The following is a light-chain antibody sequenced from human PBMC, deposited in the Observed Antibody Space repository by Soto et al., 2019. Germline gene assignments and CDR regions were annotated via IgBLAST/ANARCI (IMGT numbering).Light chain of an antibody. CDR3: ARWDYSLHNWV. Sequence: QSVLAQPPSASGTPGQRVTISCSGSSSNIGTITVNWYQHLPGTAPKLLIYGDNQRPSGVPDRFSGSKSGTSASLAINGLQLEDEADYYYARWDYSLHNWVFGGGTKLTVL. J-gene: IGLJ3*02. CDR1: SSNIGTIT. CDR2: GDN. V-gene: IGLV1-44*01.